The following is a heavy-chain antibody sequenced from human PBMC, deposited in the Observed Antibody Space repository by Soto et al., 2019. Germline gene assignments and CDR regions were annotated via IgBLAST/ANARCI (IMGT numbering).Heavy chain of an antibody. CDR3: ARPTDETAYDAVDI. D-gene: IGHD1-26*01. CDR2: IIPIFGTA. Sequence: VKVSCKAPGGTFSSYAISWVRQAPGQGLGRMGGIIPIFGTANYAQKFQGRVTITADESTSTAYMELSRLRTEDTAVYYCARPTDETAYDAVDIWGQATMVTVS. J-gene: IGHJ3*02. CDR1: GGTFSSYA. V-gene: IGHV1-69*13.